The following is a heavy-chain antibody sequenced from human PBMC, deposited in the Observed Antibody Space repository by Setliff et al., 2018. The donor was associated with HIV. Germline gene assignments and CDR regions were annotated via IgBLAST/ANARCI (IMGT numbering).Heavy chain of an antibody. D-gene: IGHD6-19*01. CDR1: GYTFTNYA. J-gene: IGHJ4*02. CDR2: INAGNGNI. Sequence: ASVKVSCKASGYTFTNYAMHWVRQAPGQRLEWMGWINAGNGNIEYSQKFQGRVTISRDTSASTAYMELSSLRSDDTAVYYCARGPANGWSGHWGQGTLVTVSS. CDR3: ARGPANGWSGH. V-gene: IGHV1-3*01.